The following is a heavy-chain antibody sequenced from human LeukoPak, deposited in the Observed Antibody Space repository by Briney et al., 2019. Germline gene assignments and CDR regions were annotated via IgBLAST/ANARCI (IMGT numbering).Heavy chain of an antibody. J-gene: IGHJ2*01. D-gene: IGHD6-19*01. CDR2: IYTSGST. V-gene: IGHV4-4*07. CDR3: ARDYSSGWYYWYFDL. Sequence: PSETLSLTCTVSGGSISSYYWSWIRQPAGKGLEWIGRIYTSGSTNYNPSLKGRVTMSVDTSKNQFSLKLSSVTAADTAVYYCARDYSSGWYYWYFDLWGRGTLVTVSS. CDR1: GGSISSYY.